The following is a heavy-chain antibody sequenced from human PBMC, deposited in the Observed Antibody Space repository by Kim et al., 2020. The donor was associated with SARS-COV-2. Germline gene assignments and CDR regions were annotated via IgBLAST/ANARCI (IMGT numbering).Heavy chain of an antibody. D-gene: IGHD3-16*01. V-gene: IGHV4-59*08. CDR3: ARQDGGGGAFDI. J-gene: IGHJ3*02. Sequence: NYNPSLKSRLSISIDTSKNQFSLKLSSVTAADTAVYYCARQDGGGGAFDIWGQGTMVTVSS.